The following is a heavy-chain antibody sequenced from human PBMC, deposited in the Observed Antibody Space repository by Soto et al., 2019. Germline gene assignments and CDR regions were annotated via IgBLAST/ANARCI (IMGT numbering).Heavy chain of an antibody. CDR3: ARDSWIQ. Sequence: QVQLVESGGGVVQPGRSLRLSCAASGFTFSSYGMHWVRQAPGKGLEWVAVIWYDGSNKFYTDSVKGRFAISRDNSKNTLYLQMNSLRAEDTAVYYCARDSWIQWGQGTTVTVSS. CDR2: IWYDGSNK. V-gene: IGHV3-33*01. D-gene: IGHD5-18*01. J-gene: IGHJ6*02. CDR1: GFTFSSYG.